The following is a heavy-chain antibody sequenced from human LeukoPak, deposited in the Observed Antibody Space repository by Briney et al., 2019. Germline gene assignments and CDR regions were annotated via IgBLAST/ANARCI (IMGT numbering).Heavy chain of an antibody. J-gene: IGHJ4*02. V-gene: IGHV3-53*01. CDR1: GFTVSSNY. Sequence: GGSLRLSCAASGFTVSSNYMSWVRQAPGEGLEWVSVIYSGGSTYYADSVKGRFTISRDNSKNTLYLQMNSLRAEDTAVYYCARVGYSSSWYYFDYWGQGTLVTVSS. CDR2: IYSGGST. CDR3: ARVGYSSSWYYFDY. D-gene: IGHD6-13*01.